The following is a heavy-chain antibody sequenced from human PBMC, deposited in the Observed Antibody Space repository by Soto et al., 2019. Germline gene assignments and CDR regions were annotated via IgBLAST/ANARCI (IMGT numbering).Heavy chain of an antibody. J-gene: IGHJ1*01. CDR3: AQGVVAATTYFPH. V-gene: IGHV3-30*18. Sequence: QVQLVESGGGVVQPGRSLRLSCAASGFTFSSYGMHWVRQAPGEGLEWVAVISYDGSDKYYADSVKGRFTISRDNSNKTLYLQMERLRAEDTAVSYCAQGVVAATTYFPHWGQGTLVTVYS. D-gene: IGHD2-15*01. CDR2: ISYDGSDK. CDR1: GFTFSSYG.